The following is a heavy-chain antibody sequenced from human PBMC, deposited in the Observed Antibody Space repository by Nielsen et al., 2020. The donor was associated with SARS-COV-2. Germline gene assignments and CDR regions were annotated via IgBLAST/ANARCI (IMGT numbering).Heavy chain of an antibody. CDR3: ARARITIFGVVGHYGMDV. J-gene: IGHJ6*02. D-gene: IGHD3-3*01. Sequence: VRQAPGKGLEWVAVISYDGSNKYYADSVKGRFTISRDNAKNSLYLQMNSLRAEDTAVYYCARARITIFGVVGHYGMDVWGQGTTVTVSS. CDR2: ISYDGSNK. V-gene: IGHV3-30*04.